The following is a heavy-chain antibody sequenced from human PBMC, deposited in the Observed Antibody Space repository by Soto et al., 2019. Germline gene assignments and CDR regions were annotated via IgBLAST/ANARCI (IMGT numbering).Heavy chain of an antibody. CDR2: IYWNGGST. CDR1: GFTFDDYG. V-gene: IGHV3-20*04. CDR3: ARDSLGGDFWSGYYYYYYYGMDV. J-gene: IGHJ6*02. Sequence: GGSLRLCCAASGFTFDDYGMSWVRQAPGKGLEWVAGIYWNGGSTGYADSVKGRFTISRDNSKNTLYLQMNSLRAEDTAVYYCARDSLGGDFWSGYYYYYYYGMDVWGQGTTVTVSS. D-gene: IGHD3-3*01.